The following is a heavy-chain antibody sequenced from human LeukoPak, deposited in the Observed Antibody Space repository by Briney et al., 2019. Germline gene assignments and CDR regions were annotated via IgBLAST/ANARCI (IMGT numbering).Heavy chain of an antibody. Sequence: SETLSLTCTVSGGSISSGSYYWSWIRQPAGKGLEWIGRIYTSGSTNYNPSLKSRVTMSVDTSKNQFSLKLSSVTAADTAVYYCARDSSQIVYDFWSGYYKGDWFDPWGQGTLVTVSS. D-gene: IGHD3-3*01. J-gene: IGHJ5*02. CDR3: ARDSSQIVYDFWSGYYKGDWFDP. CDR2: IYTSGST. CDR1: GGSISSGSYY. V-gene: IGHV4-61*02.